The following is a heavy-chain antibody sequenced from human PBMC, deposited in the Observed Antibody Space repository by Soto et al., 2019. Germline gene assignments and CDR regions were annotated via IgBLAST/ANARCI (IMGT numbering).Heavy chain of an antibody. Sequence: PWGSIRLSCASSGFTFSNSWMTWVRQSPGKGLEWVSYISSSGSTIYYADSVKGRFTISRDNAKNSLYLQMNSLRAEDTAVYYYARVDYYDSSGPFDHWGQGTLVTGSS. CDR1: GFTFSNSW. CDR3: ARVDYYDSSGPFDH. D-gene: IGHD3-22*01. CDR2: ISSSGSTI. J-gene: IGHJ4*02. V-gene: IGHV3-11*01.